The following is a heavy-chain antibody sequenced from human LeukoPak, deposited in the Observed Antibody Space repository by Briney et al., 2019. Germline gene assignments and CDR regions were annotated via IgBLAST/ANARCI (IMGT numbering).Heavy chain of an antibody. J-gene: IGHJ5*02. CDR2: ISYDGSNK. V-gene: IGHV3-30*01. Sequence: GGSLRLSCAASGFTFSSYAIHWVRQAPGKGLEWVAVISYDGSNKYYADSVKGRFTISRDNSKNTLYLQMNSLRAEDTAVYYCARDGGSSIAARWFDPWGQGTLVTVSS. CDR1: GFTFSSYA. D-gene: IGHD6-6*01. CDR3: ARDGGSSIAARWFDP.